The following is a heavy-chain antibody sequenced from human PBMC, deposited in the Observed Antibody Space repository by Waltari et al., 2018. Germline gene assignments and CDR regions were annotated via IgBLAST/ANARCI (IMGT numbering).Heavy chain of an antibody. CDR1: GFPFCSYA. Sequence: EVQLLESGGGLVQPGGSLRLSCAAFGFPFCSYAMSWVRQAPGKGLEWVSDISNSGGTTYYADSVKGRFTISRDNSKNTMYLQMNSLRVEDTAVYYCAKDLWLPHDYWGQGTLVTVSS. CDR3: AKDLWLPHDY. D-gene: IGHD5-12*01. CDR2: ISNSGGTT. J-gene: IGHJ4*02. V-gene: IGHV3-23*01.